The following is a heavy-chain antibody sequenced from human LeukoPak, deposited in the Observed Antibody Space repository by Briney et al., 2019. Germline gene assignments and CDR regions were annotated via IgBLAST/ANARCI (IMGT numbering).Heavy chain of an antibody. CDR2: IRYDGSNK. Sequence: GGSLRLSCAASGFTFSDYYMSWIRQAPCKGLEWVAFIRYDGSNKYYADSVKGRFTISRDNSKNTLYPQMNSLRAEDTAVYYCARGPSFSYYYYYMDVWGKGTTATVSS. CDR3: ARGPSFSYYYYYMDV. CDR1: GFTFSDYY. D-gene: IGHD3-16*02. V-gene: IGHV3-30*02. J-gene: IGHJ6*03.